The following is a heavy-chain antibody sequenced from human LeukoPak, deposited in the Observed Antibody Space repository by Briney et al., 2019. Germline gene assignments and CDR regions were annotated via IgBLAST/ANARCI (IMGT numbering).Heavy chain of an antibody. CDR1: GFTFSSYG. CDR3: AKGGHYDILTGYFSRSHDAFDI. Sequence: SGGSLRLSCAASGFTFSSYGMHWVRQAPGKGLEWVAVISYDGSNKYYADSVKGRFTISRDNSKNTLYLQMNSLRAEDTAVYYCAKGGHYDILTGYFSRSHDAFDIWGQGTMVTVSS. D-gene: IGHD3-9*01. V-gene: IGHV3-30*18. J-gene: IGHJ3*02. CDR2: ISYDGSNK.